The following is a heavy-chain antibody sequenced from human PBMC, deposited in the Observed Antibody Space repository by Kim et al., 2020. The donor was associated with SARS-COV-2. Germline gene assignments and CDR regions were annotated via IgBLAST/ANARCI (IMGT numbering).Heavy chain of an antibody. V-gene: IGHV1-8*01. J-gene: IGHJ4*02. D-gene: IGHD1-26*01. CDR3: ARGERLDS. CDR2: KSGST. Sequence: KSGSTGYAQKFQGRVTMSRDYSTDTAYMELNCLRVEDTAVYYCARGERLDSWGQGTLVTVSS.